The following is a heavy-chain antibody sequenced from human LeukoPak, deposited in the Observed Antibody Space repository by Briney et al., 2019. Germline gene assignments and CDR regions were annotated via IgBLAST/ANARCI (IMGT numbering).Heavy chain of an antibody. J-gene: IGHJ3*02. CDR3: AKDRGSDSSGYYYVDAFDI. D-gene: IGHD3-22*01. V-gene: IGHV3-21*04. Sequence: GGSLRLSCAASGFTFSSYSMNWVRQAPGKGLEWVSSISSSSSYIYYADSVKGRFTISRDNAKNSLYLQMNSLRAGDTAVYYCAKDRGSDSSGYYYVDAFDIWGQGTMVTVSS. CDR1: GFTFSSYS. CDR2: ISSSSSYI.